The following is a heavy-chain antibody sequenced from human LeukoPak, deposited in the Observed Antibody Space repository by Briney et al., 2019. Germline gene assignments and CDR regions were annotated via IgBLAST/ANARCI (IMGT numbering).Heavy chain of an antibody. CDR3: ATWGIAVAGTFDY. V-gene: IGHV4-61*05. D-gene: IGHD6-19*01. CDR2: IYYSGST. CDR1: GGSLSSSRYY. Sequence: PSQTLSLTCTVSGGSLSSSRYYWAWIRQPPGKGLEWIGYIYYSGSTNYNPSFKSRVAISVDTSKNQFSLKLSSVTAADTAVYYCATWGIAVAGTFDYWGQGTLVTVST. J-gene: IGHJ4*02.